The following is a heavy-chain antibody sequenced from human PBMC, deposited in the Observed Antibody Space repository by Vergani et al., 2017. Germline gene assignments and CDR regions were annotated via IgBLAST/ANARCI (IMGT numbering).Heavy chain of an antibody. Sequence: QVQLVQSGADVKKPGASVEVSCKASGYTFTGYYMHWVRQAPGQGLEWMGWINPNSGGTNYAQKFQGRVTMTRDTSISTAYMELSRLRSDDTAVYYCARDXYCSSTSCYGWFDPWGQGTLVTVSS. CDR2: INPNSGGT. J-gene: IGHJ5*02. V-gene: IGHV1-2*02. CDR1: GYTFTGYY. CDR3: ARDXYCSSTSCYGWFDP. D-gene: IGHD2-2*03.